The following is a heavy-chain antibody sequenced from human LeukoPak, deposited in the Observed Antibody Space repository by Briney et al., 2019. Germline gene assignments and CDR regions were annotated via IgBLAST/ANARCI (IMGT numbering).Heavy chain of an antibody. V-gene: IGHV1-2*02. Sequence: ASVKVSCKASGDTFTGDFIHWVRQAPGQGLEWMGWINPNNGVTQYGKRFQGRVSMTRDTSIRTAYLDLSGLKPDDTAVYYCTREGVAKQFVWFHTWGQGTLVIVSS. CDR1: GDTFTGDF. CDR3: TREGVAKQFVWFHT. J-gene: IGHJ5*02. CDR2: INPNNGVT. D-gene: IGHD6-6*01.